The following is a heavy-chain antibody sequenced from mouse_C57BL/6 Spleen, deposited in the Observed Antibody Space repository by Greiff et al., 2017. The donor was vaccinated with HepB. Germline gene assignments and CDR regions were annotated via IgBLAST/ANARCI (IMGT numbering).Heavy chain of an antibody. CDR3: AREYYGGYFDG. D-gene: IGHD1-1*01. Sequence: EVKVVESGGGLVQSGRSLRLSCATSGFTFSDFYMEWVRQAPGKGLEWIAASRNKANDYTTEYSASVKGRFIVSRDTSQSILYLQMNALRAEDTAIYYCAREYYGGYFDGWGTGTTVTVSS. V-gene: IGHV7-1*01. J-gene: IGHJ1*03. CDR2: SRNKANDYTT. CDR1: GFTFSDFY.